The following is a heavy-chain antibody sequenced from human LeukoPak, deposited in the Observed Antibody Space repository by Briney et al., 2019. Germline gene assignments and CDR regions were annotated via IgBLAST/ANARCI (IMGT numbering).Heavy chain of an antibody. CDR1: GFTFSSYE. J-gene: IGHJ4*02. V-gene: IGHV3-48*03. D-gene: IGHD3-22*01. Sequence: GGSLRLSCAASGFTFSSYEMNWVRQAPGKGLEWVSYISSSGSTIYYADSVKGRFTISRYNAKNSLYLQRNSLRAEDTAVYYCARDSDYDSSGYFDYWGQGTLVTVSS. CDR2: ISSSGSTI. CDR3: ARDSDYDSSGYFDY.